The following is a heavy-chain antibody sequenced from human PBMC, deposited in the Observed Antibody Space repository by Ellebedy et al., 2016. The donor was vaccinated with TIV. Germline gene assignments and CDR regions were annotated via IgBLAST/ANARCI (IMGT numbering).Heavy chain of an antibody. CDR3: AREFRSYYFDY. J-gene: IGHJ4*02. CDR1: GFTFSSYG. CDR2: VSYDGIEK. Sequence: GESLKISCAASGFTFSSYGMHWVRQAPGKGLEWVAVVSYDGIEKYYADSVKGRFTISRDKSKNTLYMQMNSLRGEDTAVYYCAREFRSYYFDYWGQGTLVTVSS. V-gene: IGHV3-30*03.